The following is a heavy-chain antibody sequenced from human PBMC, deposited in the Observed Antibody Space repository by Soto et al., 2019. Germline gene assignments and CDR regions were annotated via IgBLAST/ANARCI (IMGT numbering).Heavy chain of an antibody. CDR1: GGSISSGGYY. J-gene: IGHJ6*03. Sequence: SETLSLTCTVSGGSISSGGYYWSWIRQHPGKGLEWIGYIYYSGSTYYNPSLKSRVTISVDTSKNQFSLKLSSVTAADTAVYYCARMISSWTYYYYYYMDGRGKGTTVTVSS. D-gene: IGHD6-13*01. CDR3: ARMISSWTYYYYYYMDG. V-gene: IGHV4-31*03. CDR2: IYYSGST.